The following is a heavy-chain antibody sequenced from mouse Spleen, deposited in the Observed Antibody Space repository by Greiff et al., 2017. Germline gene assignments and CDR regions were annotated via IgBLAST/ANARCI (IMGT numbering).Heavy chain of an antibody. J-gene: IGHJ3*01. CDR1: GYAFSSYW. Sequence: ESGAELVRPGSSVKISCKASGYAFSSYWMNWVKQRPGQGLEWIGQIYPGDGDTNYNGKFKGKATLTADKSSSTAYMQLSSLTSEDSAVYFCARSTYDGYYPFAYWGQGTLVTVSA. CDR3: ARSTYDGYYPFAY. D-gene: IGHD2-3*01. V-gene: IGHV1-80*01. CDR2: IYPGDGDT.